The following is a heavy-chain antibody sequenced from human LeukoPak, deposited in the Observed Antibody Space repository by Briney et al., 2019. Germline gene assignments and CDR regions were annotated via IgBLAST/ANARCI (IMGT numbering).Heavy chain of an antibody. D-gene: IGHD1-26*01. CDR1: GGSISNYY. CDR2: IYTSGST. CDR3: ARTLVGARARGAFDI. J-gene: IGHJ3*02. Sequence: SETLSLTCTVSGGSISNYYWSWIRQPAGKGLEWIGRIYTSGSTNYNPSLKSRVTISVDTSKNQFSLKLSSVTAADTAVYYCARTLVGARARGAFDIWGQGTMVTVSS. V-gene: IGHV4-4*07.